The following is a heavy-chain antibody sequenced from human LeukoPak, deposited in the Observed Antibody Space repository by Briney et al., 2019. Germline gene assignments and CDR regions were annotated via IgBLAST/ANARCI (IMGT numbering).Heavy chain of an antibody. Sequence: PGRSQRLSYAASGFTFSGYAMHWVRQAPGKGLEWVAVISPDGSNKYYADPVKGQFTISRDNSKDTLSLQMNSLRPEDTAVYYCARGAGTTVYYMDVWGKGTTDTFSS. V-gene: IGHV3-30*01. CDR1: GFTFSGYA. CDR2: ISPDGSNK. D-gene: IGHD1-7*01. CDR3: ARGAGTTVYYMDV. J-gene: IGHJ6*03.